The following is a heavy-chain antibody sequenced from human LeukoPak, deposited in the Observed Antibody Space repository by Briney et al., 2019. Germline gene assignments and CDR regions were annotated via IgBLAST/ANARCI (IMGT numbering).Heavy chain of an antibody. J-gene: IGHJ3*02. D-gene: IGHD1-26*01. CDR1: GFTFSSYS. CDR2: ISSSSSYI. V-gene: IGHV3-21*01. CDR3: ATGIVGADDAFDI. Sequence: PGGSLRLSCAASGFTFSSYSMNWVRQAPGKGLEWVSSISSSSSYIYYADSVKGRFTISRDNAKNSLYPQMNSLRAEDTAVYYCATGIVGADDAFDIWGQGTMVTVSS.